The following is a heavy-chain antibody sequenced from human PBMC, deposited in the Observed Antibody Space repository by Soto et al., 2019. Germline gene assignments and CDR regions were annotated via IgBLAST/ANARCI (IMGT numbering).Heavy chain of an antibody. CDR3: ASWHEREHAYDV. J-gene: IGHJ3*01. D-gene: IGHD1-1*01. CDR2: LYDVYGS. Sequence: GGSLRLSCAAFGLTVSGTKYVAWVRQAPGKGLEWVSALYDVYGSFYADSVKGRFTTSSDNSKSTVYLQMNDLRPDDTAVYYCASWHEREHAYDVWGQGTAVTVSS. CDR1: GLTVSGTKY. V-gene: IGHV3-53*01.